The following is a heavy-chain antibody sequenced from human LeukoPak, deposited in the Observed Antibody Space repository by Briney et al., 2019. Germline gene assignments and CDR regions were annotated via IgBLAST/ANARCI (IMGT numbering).Heavy chain of an antibody. J-gene: IGHJ4*02. CDR3: AKTITGDSSSRFPGWPVDY. V-gene: IGHV3-23*01. CDR1: GFTFDEHA. D-gene: IGHD6-13*01. Sequence: PGRSLRLSCAGSGFTFDEHAMHWGRQAPGKGLERGSGIFGSGGSTHYADSVKGRFTISRDNSTNTVYLQMNSLRAADTAVYSCAKTITGDSSSRFPGWPVDYCGQASLVTVSS. CDR2: IFGSGGST.